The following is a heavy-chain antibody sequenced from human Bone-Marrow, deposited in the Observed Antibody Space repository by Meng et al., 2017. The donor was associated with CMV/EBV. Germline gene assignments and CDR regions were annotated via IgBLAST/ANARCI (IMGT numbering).Heavy chain of an antibody. J-gene: IGHJ4*02. CDR1: GFTFSSYA. V-gene: IGHV3-23*01. CDR2: ISGAGDST. CDR3: AKEAGVTTGFADH. Sequence: EVQVLESGGGLVQPGGSLRLSWVASGFTFSSYALSWVRQAPGKGLEWVSVISGAGDSTKYADSVKGRFTISRDNPKNTVNLQMNSLRAEDTAIYFCAKEAGVTTGFADHWGQGTLVTVSS. D-gene: IGHD1-26*01.